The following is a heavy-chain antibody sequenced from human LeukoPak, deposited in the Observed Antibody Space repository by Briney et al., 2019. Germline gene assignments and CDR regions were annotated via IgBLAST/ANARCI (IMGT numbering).Heavy chain of an antibody. CDR1: GYTFTSYY. CDR3: AREIGPRQLHLWGSAFDY. CDR2: INPSGGST. V-gene: IGHV1-46*01. J-gene: IGHJ4*02. Sequence: AASVKVSCKASGYTFTSYYMHWVRQAPGQGLEWMGIINPSGGSTSYAQKFQGRVTMTRDTSTSTVYMELSSLRSEDTAVYYCAREIGPRQLHLWGSAFDYWGQGTLVTVSS. D-gene: IGHD5-18*01.